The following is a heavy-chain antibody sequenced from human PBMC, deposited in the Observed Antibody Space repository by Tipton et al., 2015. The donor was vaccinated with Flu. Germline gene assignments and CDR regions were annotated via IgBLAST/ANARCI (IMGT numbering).Heavy chain of an antibody. CDR2: ISGSDSII. V-gene: IGHV3-11*01. CDR3: ARGRGVGSPQWQVPPYDC. Sequence: SLRLSCAASGFTFSDYYMSWIRQAPGKGLEWISYISGSDSIIYYADSVKGRFTISRDNAKNSLYLQMNSLRAEDTAVYYCARGRGVGSPQWQVPPYDCWGQGTLVTVSS. D-gene: IGHD6-19*01. J-gene: IGHJ4*02. CDR1: GFTFSDYY.